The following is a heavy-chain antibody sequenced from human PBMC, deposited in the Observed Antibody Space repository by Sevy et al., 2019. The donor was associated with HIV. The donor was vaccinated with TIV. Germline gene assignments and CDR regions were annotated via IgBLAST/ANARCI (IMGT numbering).Heavy chain of an antibody. CDR3: ATTKDYYDSSGYPSDD. D-gene: IGHD3-22*01. CDR2: FDPEDDEI. V-gene: IGHV1-24*01. Sequence: ASVKVSCKGSGDTLNELSMHWVRQAPGKGLEWMATFDPEDDEIFYAQKFQGRVTLTEDTSTGTAYMGLSSLRSEDTALYFCATTKDYYDSSGYPSDDWGQGTLVTVSS. CDR1: GDTLNELS. J-gene: IGHJ4*02.